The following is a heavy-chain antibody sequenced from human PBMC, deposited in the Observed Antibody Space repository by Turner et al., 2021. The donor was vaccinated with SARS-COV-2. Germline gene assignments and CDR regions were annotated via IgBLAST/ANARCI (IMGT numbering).Heavy chain of an antibody. Sequence: QVQLVQSGGGVVQPGRSLRLSCAASGFTFSSYGIHWVRQAPGKGLEWAAVISYDGSEKYYSDSVKGRFTISRDNSKNTLYLQMSSLRPDDTAVYYCAKDALPAACKLNSYFDYWGQGTLVTVSS. J-gene: IGHJ4*02. CDR2: ISYDGSEK. D-gene: IGHD6-13*01. CDR1: GFTFSSYG. V-gene: IGHV3-30*18. CDR3: AKDALPAACKLNSYFDY.